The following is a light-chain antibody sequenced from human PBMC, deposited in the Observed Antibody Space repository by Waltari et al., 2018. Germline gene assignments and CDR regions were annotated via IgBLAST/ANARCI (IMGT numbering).Light chain of an antibody. CDR2: WAS. J-gene: IGKJ2*01. CDR1: QSLLHTNNKNY. CDR3: QQYDSTPQT. V-gene: IGKV4-1*01. Sequence: DIVVTQSPDSLAVSLGERATINCKSSQSLLHTNNKNYLAWYQLRPGQPPKLLIYWASTRESGVPGRFSGSGSGTDFTLTISSLQAEDVAVYYCQQYDSTPQTFGQGTKLEIK.